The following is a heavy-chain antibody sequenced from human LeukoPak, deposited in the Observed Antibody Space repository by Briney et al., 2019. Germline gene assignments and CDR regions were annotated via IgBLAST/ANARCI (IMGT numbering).Heavy chain of an antibody. Sequence: SETLSLTCAVYGDSFSGYYWAWMCQPPGKGLEWIGEINHSGSTYYNPSLTSRVTISVDTSKNQFSLKLTSVTAGDTAVYYCGSGDNWGGYWGQGTLVTVSS. D-gene: IGHD7-27*01. CDR1: GDSFSGYY. CDR2: INHSGST. V-gene: IGHV4-34*01. J-gene: IGHJ4*02. CDR3: GSGDNWGGY.